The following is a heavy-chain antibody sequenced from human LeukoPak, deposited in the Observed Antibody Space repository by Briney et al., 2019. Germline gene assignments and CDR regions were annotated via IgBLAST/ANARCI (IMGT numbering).Heavy chain of an antibody. D-gene: IGHD2-2*01. J-gene: IGHJ3*02. Sequence: GGSLRLSCAASGFIFSSYWMHWVRHAPGKGLAWVSRINTDGSSTSYADSVKGRFTISRDNAKNSLYLQMNSLRAEDTAVYYCARDMPPKGHAFDIWGQGTMVTVSS. CDR3: ARDMPPKGHAFDI. CDR2: INTDGSST. V-gene: IGHV3-74*01. CDR1: GFIFSSYW.